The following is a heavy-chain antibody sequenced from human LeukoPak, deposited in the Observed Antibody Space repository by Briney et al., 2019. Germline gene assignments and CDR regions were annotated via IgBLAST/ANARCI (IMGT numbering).Heavy chain of an antibody. Sequence: PSETLSLTCAVYGGSFSGYYWSWIRQPPGKGPEWIGEINHSGSTNYNPSLKSRVTISVDTSKNQFSLKLSPVTAADTAVYYCARGPTAGFDPWGQGTLVTVSS. CDR2: INHSGST. CDR1: GGSFSGYY. D-gene: IGHD4-17*01. V-gene: IGHV4-34*01. CDR3: ARGPTAGFDP. J-gene: IGHJ5*02.